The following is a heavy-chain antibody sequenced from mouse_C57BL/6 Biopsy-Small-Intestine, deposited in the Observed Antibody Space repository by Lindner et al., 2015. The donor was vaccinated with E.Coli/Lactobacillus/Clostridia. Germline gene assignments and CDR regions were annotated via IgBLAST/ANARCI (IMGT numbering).Heavy chain of an antibody. J-gene: IGHJ2*01. V-gene: IGHV1S55*01. Sequence: SVKVSCKASGYTFTRYEINWVRRATGRGLEWMGWINPNGGSTGYAQKFKGRVTMTRDTSENTAYMELSSLEPEDTAVYYCARSDGSGNYYSYYFDFWGQGTPVTVSS. CDR2: INPNGGST. CDR3: ARSDGSGNYYSYYFDF. CDR1: GYTFTRYE. D-gene: IGHD1-1*01.